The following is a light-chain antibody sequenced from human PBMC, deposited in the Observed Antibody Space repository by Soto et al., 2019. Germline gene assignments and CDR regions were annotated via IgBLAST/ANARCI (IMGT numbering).Light chain of an antibody. CDR1: TGPVSSGFY. Sequence: QAVVTQEPSLTVSPGGTVTLTCASNTGPVSSGFYPHWFQQRPGQAPRPLIYFTSIKYSWTPSRFSGSLLGGKAALTVSGVQPEDEADYHCLLAYGGAVVFGGGTQLTVL. CDR3: LLAYGGAVV. J-gene: IGLJ7*01. CDR2: FTS. V-gene: IGLV7-43*01.